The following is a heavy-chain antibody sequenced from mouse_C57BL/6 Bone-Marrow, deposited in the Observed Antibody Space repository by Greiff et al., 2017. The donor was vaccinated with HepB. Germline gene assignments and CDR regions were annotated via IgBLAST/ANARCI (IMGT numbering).Heavy chain of an antibody. J-gene: IGHJ3*01. CDR2: ISYSGST. Sequence: EVKVIESGPGMVKPSQSLSLTCTVTGYSITSGYDWHWIRHFPGNKLEWMGYISYSGSTNYNPSLKSRISITHDTSKNHFFLKLNSVTTEDTATYYCARGRTARGFAYWGQGTLVTVSA. D-gene: IGHD3-2*01. V-gene: IGHV3-1*01. CDR1: GYSITSGYD. CDR3: ARGRTARGFAY.